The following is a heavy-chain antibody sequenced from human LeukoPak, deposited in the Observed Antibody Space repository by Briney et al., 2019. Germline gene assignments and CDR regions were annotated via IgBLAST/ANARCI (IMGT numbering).Heavy chain of an antibody. J-gene: IGHJ3*02. CDR3: ARGGVFPRRYAFDI. Sequence: SETLSLTCTVSGGSISSYYWSWIRQPPGKGLEWIGYIHYSGSTNYNPSLKSRVTISVDTSKNQFSLKLSSVTAADTAVYYCARGGVFPRRYAFDIWGQGTMVTVSS. CDR1: GGSISSYY. D-gene: IGHD2-21*01. V-gene: IGHV4-59*12. CDR2: IHYSGST.